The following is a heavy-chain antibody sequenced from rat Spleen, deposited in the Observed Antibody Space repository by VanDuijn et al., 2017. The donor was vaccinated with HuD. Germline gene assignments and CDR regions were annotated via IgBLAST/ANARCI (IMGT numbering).Heavy chain of an antibody. D-gene: IGHD1-12*02. V-gene: IGHV5-25*01. J-gene: IGHJ2*01. CDR2: ISTGGGNT. Sequence: EVQLVESGGGLVQPGRSMKLSCAASGFTFSNYYMAWVRQAPTKGLEWVASISTGGGNTYYRDSVKGRFTISRDNAKSTLYLQMDSLRSEDTATYYCARANYYDGSYYYGFDYWGQGVMVTVSS. CDR1: GFTFSNYY. CDR3: ARANYYDGSYYYGFDY.